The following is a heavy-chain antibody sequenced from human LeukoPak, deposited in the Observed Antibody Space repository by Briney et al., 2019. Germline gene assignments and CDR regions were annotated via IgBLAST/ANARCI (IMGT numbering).Heavy chain of an antibody. D-gene: IGHD5-12*01. V-gene: IGHV3-43*01. CDR1: GFTFDDYT. Sequence: GGSLRLSCAASGFTFDDYTMHWVRQAPGKGLEWLSSINWNGGSTYFADSMKGRFTISRDNKKNSLYLQMNSLRIEDTAVYYCAKDPIVAHVNWFDPWGQGTLVTVSS. CDR2: INWNGGST. CDR3: AKDPIVAHVNWFDP. J-gene: IGHJ5*02.